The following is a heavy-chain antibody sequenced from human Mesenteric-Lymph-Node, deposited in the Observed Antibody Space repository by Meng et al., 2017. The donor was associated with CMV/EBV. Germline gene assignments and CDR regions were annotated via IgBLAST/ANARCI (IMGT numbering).Heavy chain of an antibody. Sequence: LSLTCAASGFSFSDYYMNWVRQAPGKGLEWVSSISKGRFTISRDNAKNSLYLQMNSLRAEDTAVYYCARDRLAYYDETGPTRAYGMDVWGQGTTVTVSS. V-gene: IGHV3-69-1*01. J-gene: IGHJ6*02. D-gene: IGHD3-22*01. CDR1: GFSFSDYY. CDR3: ARDRLAYYDETGPTRAYGMDV. CDR2: IS.